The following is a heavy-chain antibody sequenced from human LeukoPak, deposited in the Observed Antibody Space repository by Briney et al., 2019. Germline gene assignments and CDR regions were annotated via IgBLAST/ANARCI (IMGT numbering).Heavy chain of an antibody. Sequence: ASVKVSCKASGYTFTSYAISWVRQAPGQGLEWMGGIIPIFGTANYAQKFQGRVTITADESTSTAYMELSSLRSEDTAVYYCARGGSITMVRGVIIGYYFDYWGQGTLVTVSS. J-gene: IGHJ4*02. V-gene: IGHV1-69*13. CDR1: GYTFTSYA. CDR2: IIPIFGTA. D-gene: IGHD3-10*01. CDR3: ARGGSITMVRGVIIGYYFDY.